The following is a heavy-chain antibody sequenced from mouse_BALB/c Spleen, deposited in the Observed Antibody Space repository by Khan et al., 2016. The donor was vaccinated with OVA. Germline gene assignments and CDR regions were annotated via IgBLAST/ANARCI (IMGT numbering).Heavy chain of an antibody. CDR3: VKQNYGTLYAMDY. CDR2: IWGDGST. V-gene: IGHV2-3*01. J-gene: IGHJ4*01. Sequence: QVQLKQSGPGLVAPSQSLSVTCTVSGFSLTNYGVNWVRQPPGKGLEWLGVIWGDGSTNYHSALISRLTISKDNSKSQVFLKLNSLQTDDTATYYCVKQNYGTLYAMDYWGQGTSVTVSS. D-gene: IGHD2-1*01. CDR1: GFSLTNYG.